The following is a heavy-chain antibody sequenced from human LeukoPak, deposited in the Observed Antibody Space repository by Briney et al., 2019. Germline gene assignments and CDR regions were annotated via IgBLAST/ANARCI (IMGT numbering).Heavy chain of an antibody. CDR2: INHSGST. J-gene: IGHJ4*02. D-gene: IGHD2-2*01. Sequence: SETPSLTCAVYGGSFSGYYWSWIRQPPGKGLEWIGEINHSGSTNYNPSLKSRVTISVDTSKNQFSLKLSSVTAADTAVYYCARAAYNCSSTSCTPALYYFDYWGQGTLVTVSS. CDR3: ARAAYNCSSTSCTPALYYFDY. CDR1: GGSFSGYY. V-gene: IGHV4-34*01.